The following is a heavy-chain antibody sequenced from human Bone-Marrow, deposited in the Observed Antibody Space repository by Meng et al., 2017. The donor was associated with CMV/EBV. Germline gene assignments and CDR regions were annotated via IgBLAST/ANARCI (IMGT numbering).Heavy chain of an antibody. CDR2: IYYSGST. V-gene: IGHV4-39*01. CDR3: GSSSGSYYSIDY. CDR1: GGSISSSSYY. Sequence: SETLSLTCTVSGGSISSSSYYWGWIRQPPGKGLEWIGSIYYSGSTYYNPSLKSRVTISVDTSKNQFSLKLSSVTAADTAVYYCGSSSGSYYSIDYWGQGTLVTVSS. D-gene: IGHD1-26*01. J-gene: IGHJ4*02.